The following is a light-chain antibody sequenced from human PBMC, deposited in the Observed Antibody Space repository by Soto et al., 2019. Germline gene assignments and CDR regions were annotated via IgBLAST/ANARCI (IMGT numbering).Light chain of an antibody. V-gene: IGLV2-14*03. Sequence: QSALTQPASVSGSPGQSITISCTGTSTDVGAYDRVSWYQQHPGRAPKMLIFDVNSRPSGVSDRFSGSKSGNTASLTISGLQAEDEADYYCTSRAPDPTMGLFGGGTQLTVL. J-gene: IGLJ2*01. CDR2: DVN. CDR3: TSRAPDPTMGL. CDR1: STDVGAYDR.